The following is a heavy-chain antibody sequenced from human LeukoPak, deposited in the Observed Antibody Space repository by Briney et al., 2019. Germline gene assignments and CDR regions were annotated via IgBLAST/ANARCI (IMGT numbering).Heavy chain of an antibody. CDR2: MNPNSGNT. Sequence: ASVKVSFKASGYTFTSYDINWVRQATGQGLEWMGWMNPNSGNTGYAQKFQGRVSMTRNTSISTAYMELSSLRSEDTAAYYCARRCSGYDEMDYWGQGTLVTVSS. CDR1: GYTFTSYD. D-gene: IGHD5-12*01. J-gene: IGHJ4*02. CDR3: ARRCSGYDEMDY. V-gene: IGHV1-8*01.